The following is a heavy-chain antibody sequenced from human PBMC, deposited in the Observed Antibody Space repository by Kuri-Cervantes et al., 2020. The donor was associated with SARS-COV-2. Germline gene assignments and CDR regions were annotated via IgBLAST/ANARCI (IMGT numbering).Heavy chain of an antibody. Sequence: SETLSLTCTVSGGSISSYYWSWIRQPPGKGLEWIGYIYYSGSTNYNPSLKSRVTISVDTSENQFSLKLSSVTAADTAVYYCARVRGFDSNYYYYYYMDVWGKGTTVTVSS. V-gene: IGHV4-59*01. D-gene: IGHD4-11*01. J-gene: IGHJ6*03. CDR3: ARVRGFDSNYYYYYYMDV. CDR1: GGSISSYY. CDR2: IYYSGST.